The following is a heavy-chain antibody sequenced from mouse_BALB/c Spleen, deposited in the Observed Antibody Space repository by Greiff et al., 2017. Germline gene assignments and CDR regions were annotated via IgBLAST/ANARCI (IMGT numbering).Heavy chain of an antibody. CDR3: ARGYYGSSPFAY. Sequence: EVHLVESGGGLVKPGGSLKLSCAASGFTFSDYYMYWVRQTPEKRLEWVATISDGGSYTYYPDSVKGRFTISRDNAKNNLYLQMSSLKSEDTAMYYCARGYYGSSPFAYWGQGTLVTVSA. V-gene: IGHV5-4*02. D-gene: IGHD1-1*01. J-gene: IGHJ3*01. CDR2: ISDGGSYT. CDR1: GFTFSDYY.